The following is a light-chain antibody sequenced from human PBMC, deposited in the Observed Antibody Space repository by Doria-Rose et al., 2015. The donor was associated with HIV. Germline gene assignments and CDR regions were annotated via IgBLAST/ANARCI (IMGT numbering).Light chain of an antibody. J-gene: IGKJ1*01. CDR3: HQYGTSWT. V-gene: IGKV3-20*01. Sequence: EIVMTQSPGTLSLSPGERATLSCRASQSFSSTYLAWYQQNPGQAPSLLIYDGSTRATGIPDRFSASGSGTDLTLTINRLEPEDLALYYCHQYGTSWTFGQGTKVEI. CDR2: DGS. CDR1: QSFSSTY.